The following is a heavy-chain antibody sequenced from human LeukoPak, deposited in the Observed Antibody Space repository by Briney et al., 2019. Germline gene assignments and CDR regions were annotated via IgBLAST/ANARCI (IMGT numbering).Heavy chain of an antibody. CDR2: IYHSGST. J-gene: IGHJ4*02. Sequence: PSETLSLTCAVSGYSISSGYYWGWIRQPPGKGLEWIGSIYHSGSTYYNPSLKSRVTISVDTSKNQFSLKLSSVTAADTAVYYCARVVLRFLEWLPYFDYWGQGTLVTVSS. V-gene: IGHV4-38-2*01. CDR1: GYSISSGYY. D-gene: IGHD3-3*01. CDR3: ARVVLRFLEWLPYFDY.